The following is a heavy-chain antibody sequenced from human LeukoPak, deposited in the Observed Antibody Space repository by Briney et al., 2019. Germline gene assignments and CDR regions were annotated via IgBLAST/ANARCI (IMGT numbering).Heavy chain of an antibody. CDR2: ISGNGGRT. J-gene: IGHJ5*02. CDR3: AKVRDLDTVLGRFDN. V-gene: IGHV3-23*01. CDR1: GFTFSSYA. Sequence: PGGSLRPSCAASGFTFSSYAMSWVRQAPGKGLEWVSVISGNGGRTYYADSVKGRFTISRDNSKNTLYLQMNSLRAEDTAVYYCAKVRDLDTVLGRFDNWGQGTLVTVSS. D-gene: IGHD5-18*01.